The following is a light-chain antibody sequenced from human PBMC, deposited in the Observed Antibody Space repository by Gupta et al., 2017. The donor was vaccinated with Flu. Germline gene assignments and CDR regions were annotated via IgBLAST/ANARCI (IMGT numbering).Light chain of an antibody. V-gene: IGLV1-47*01. J-gene: IGLJ3*02. CDR3: AAWDDSLSGWV. Sequence: QSVLTQPPSASGTPGQRVTISCSGSSSNIGSNYVYWYQQLPGTAPKLLIYRNNQRPSGVPDRFAGSKSGTSASLAIXGXRSEDEXDYYCAAWDDSLSGWVFGGGTKLTV. CDR1: SSNIGSNY. CDR2: RNN.